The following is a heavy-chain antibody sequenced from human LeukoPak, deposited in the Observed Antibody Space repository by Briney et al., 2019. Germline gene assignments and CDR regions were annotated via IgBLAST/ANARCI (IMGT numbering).Heavy chain of an antibody. CDR3: ARVLWSGDYPRFDY. D-gene: IGHD4-17*01. V-gene: IGHV3-53*01. CDR2: IYSGGNT. CDR1: GFTVSNSY. J-gene: IGHJ4*02. Sequence: QPGGSLRLSCAASGFTVSNSYMNWVRQAPGKGLEWVSIIYSGGNTYYADSVKGRFTISRDNSKNTLYLQMSSLRAEDTAVYFCARVLWSGDYPRFDYWGQGTLVTVSS.